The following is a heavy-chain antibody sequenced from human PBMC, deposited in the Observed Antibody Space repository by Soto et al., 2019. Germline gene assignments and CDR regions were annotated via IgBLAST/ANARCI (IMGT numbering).Heavy chain of an antibody. Sequence: GGSLRLSCAASGFTFSSYGMHWVRQAPGKGLEWVAVISYDGSNKYYADSVKGRFAISRDNSKNTLYLQMNSLRAEDTAVYYCAKDIRKDYAYYYYGMDVWGQGTTVTVSS. CDR2: ISYDGSNK. CDR1: GFTFSSYG. J-gene: IGHJ6*02. CDR3: AKDIRKDYAYYYYGMDV. V-gene: IGHV3-30*18. D-gene: IGHD2-2*01.